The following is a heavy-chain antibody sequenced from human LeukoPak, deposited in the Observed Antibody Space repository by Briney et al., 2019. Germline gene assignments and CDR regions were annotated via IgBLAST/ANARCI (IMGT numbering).Heavy chain of an antibody. CDR3: ATVNTMVRGAVFDY. Sequence: SETLSLTCTVSGGSISSYYWSWIRQPPGNGLEWIGYIYYSGSTNYNPSLKSRVTISVDTSKNQFSLKLSSVTAADTAVYYCATVNTMVRGAVFDYWGQGTLVTVSS. CDR2: IYYSGST. CDR1: GGSISSYY. D-gene: IGHD3-10*01. V-gene: IGHV4-59*01. J-gene: IGHJ4*02.